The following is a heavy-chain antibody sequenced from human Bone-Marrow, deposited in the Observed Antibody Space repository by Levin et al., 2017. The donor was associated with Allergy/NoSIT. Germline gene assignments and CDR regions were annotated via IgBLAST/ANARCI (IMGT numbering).Heavy chain of an antibody. CDR3: ARDHYGSGSYYFGWFDP. D-gene: IGHD3-10*01. V-gene: IGHV1-18*01. Sequence: ASVKVSCKASGYTFTSYGISWVRQAPGQGLEWMGWISAYNGNTNYAQKLQGRVTMTTDTSTSTAYMELRSLRSDDTAVYYCARDHYGSGSYYFGWFDPWGQGTLVTVSS. J-gene: IGHJ5*02. CDR1: GYTFTSYG. CDR2: ISAYNGNT.